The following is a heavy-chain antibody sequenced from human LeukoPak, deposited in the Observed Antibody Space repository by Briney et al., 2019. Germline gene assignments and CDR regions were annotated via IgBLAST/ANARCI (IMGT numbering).Heavy chain of an antibody. CDR1: GFTFSSYA. Sequence: PGGSLRLSCAASGFTFSSYAMSWVRQAPGKGLEWVAVIWYDGSNKYYADSVKGRFTISRDNSKNTLYLQMNSLRAEDTAVYYCARSGGQKSNSYYYYYMDVWGKGTTVTVSS. V-gene: IGHV3-33*08. CDR2: IWYDGSNK. J-gene: IGHJ6*03. CDR3: ARSGGQKSNSYYYYYMDV. D-gene: IGHD3-16*01.